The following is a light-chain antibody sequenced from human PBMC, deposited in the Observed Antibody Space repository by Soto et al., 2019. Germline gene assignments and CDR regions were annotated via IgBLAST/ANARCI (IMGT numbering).Light chain of an antibody. J-gene: IGKJ4*01. CDR2: DAS. CDR1: QSISSV. Sequence: EIVLTQSPATLSLSPGERATLSCRASQSISSVLAWYQQKPGQAPRLLIYDASNRAAGIPARFSGSGSGTDFPLIISSLEAEDFGVYYCQQRSNWPRLWTCGGGTKVEIK. CDR3: QQRSNWPRLWT. V-gene: IGKV3-11*01.